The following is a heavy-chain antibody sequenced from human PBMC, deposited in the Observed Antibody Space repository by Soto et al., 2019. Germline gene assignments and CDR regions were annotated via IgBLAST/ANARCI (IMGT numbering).Heavy chain of an antibody. D-gene: IGHD3-16*01. V-gene: IGHV1-18*01. CDR1: GYSFTRYG. Sequence: QVQLVQSGAEVKKPGASVKVSCKASGYSFTRYGISWVRQAPGQGLEWVGWISGYNANTNYPENLQGRVTMTTDTSTSTAYMEVSNLISDDTAVYYCARMGDVPYYYYGLDVWGQGTTVTVSS. CDR2: ISGYNANT. J-gene: IGHJ6*02. CDR3: ARMGDVPYYYYGLDV.